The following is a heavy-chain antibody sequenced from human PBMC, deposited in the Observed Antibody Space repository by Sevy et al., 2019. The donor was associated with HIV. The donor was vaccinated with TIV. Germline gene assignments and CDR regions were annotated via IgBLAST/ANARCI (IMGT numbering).Heavy chain of an antibody. D-gene: IGHD3-22*01. Sequence: GGSLRLSCAASGFNFSPYAMHWVRQGPGKGLEWVATVSSDGTTRSYVVSIKGRFSLSRDNSKNTLYLQMNNLTPEDTAVYYCAKEGYYYDSRSSDWFDPWGPGALVTVSS. CDR3: AKEGYYYDSRSSDWFDP. J-gene: IGHJ5*02. V-gene: IGHV3-30*18. CDR2: VSSDGTTR. CDR1: GFNFSPYA.